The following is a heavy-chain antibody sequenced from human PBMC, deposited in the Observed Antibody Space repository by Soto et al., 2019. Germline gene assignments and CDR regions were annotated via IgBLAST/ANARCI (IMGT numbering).Heavy chain of an antibody. CDR3: ARDLSGYDPRYYFDY. Sequence: QVQLVESGGGVVQPGRSLRLSCAASGFTFSSYGMHWVRQAPGKGLEWVAVIWYDGSNKYYADSVKGRFTISRDNSKNTLYLQMNSLRAEDTAVYYSARDLSGYDPRYYFDYWGQGTLVTVSS. D-gene: IGHD5-12*01. J-gene: IGHJ4*02. CDR1: GFTFSSYG. CDR2: IWYDGSNK. V-gene: IGHV3-33*01.